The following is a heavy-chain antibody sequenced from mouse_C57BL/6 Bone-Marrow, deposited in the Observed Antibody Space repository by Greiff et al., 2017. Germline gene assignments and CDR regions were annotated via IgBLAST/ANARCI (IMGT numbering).Heavy chain of an antibody. V-gene: IGHV5-6*01. CDR1: GFTFSSYG. J-gene: IGHJ1*03. D-gene: IGHD1-1*01. Sequence: EVQVVESGGDLVKPGGSLKLTCAASGFTFSSYGMSWVRQPPDKRLEWVATISSGGSYTYYPACVTGRFPISRDNAKHTLYLQMSGLKSEDTAMYYCARRYYYGSGRYFDVWGTGTTVTVSS. CDR2: ISSGGSYT. CDR3: ARRYYYGSGRYFDV.